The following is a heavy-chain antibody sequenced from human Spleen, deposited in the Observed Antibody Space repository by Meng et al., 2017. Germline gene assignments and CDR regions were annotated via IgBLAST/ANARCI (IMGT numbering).Heavy chain of an antibody. Sequence: GESLKISCAASGFTFSSYWMSWVRQAPGKGLEWVAHIKEDGSEKYYVDSVKGRFTISRDNARNSLDLQMNSLRAEDTALYYCAKDRQWLETYYFDYWGQGTLVTVSS. V-gene: IGHV3-7*03. CDR2: IKEDGSEK. D-gene: IGHD6-19*01. J-gene: IGHJ4*02. CDR1: GFTFSSYW. CDR3: AKDRQWLETYYFDY.